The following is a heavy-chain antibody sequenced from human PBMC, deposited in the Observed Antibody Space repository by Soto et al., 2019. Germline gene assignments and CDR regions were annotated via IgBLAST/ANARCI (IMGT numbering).Heavy chain of an antibody. D-gene: IGHD2-2*01. V-gene: IGHV3-30*18. Sequence: QVQLVESGGGVVQPGRSLRLSCAASGFTFSSYGMHWVRQAPGKGLEWVAVISYDGSNKYYADSVKGRFTISRDNSKNTLYLQMNSLRAEDTAVYYCAKGRGQDIVVVPAAIPSAFDIWGQGIMVTVSS. CDR2: ISYDGSNK. CDR1: GFTFSSYG. CDR3: AKGRGQDIVVVPAAIPSAFDI. J-gene: IGHJ3*02.